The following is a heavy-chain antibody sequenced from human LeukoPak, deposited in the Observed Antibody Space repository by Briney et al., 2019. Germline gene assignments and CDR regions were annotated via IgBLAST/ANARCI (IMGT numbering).Heavy chain of an antibody. CDR2: MNPNSGNT. CDR1: GYTFTSYD. Sequence: ASVKVSCKASGYTFTSYDINWVRQATGQGLEWMGWMNPNSGNTGYAQKFQGRVTMTRNTPISTAYMELSSLRSEDTAVYYCARRRLPDYYYYGMDVWGQGTTVTVSS. J-gene: IGHJ6*02. CDR3: ARRRLPDYYYYGMDV. D-gene: IGHD3-16*01. V-gene: IGHV1-8*01.